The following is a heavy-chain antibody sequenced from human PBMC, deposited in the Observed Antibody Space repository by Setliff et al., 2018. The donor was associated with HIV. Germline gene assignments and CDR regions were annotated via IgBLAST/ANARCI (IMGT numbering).Heavy chain of an antibody. D-gene: IGHD3-10*01. CDR2: INPNSSDT. Sequence: GASVKVSCKASGYTFTGYYIHWVRQAPGQGLEWMAWINPNSSDTNYIQKFQGRVTMTRDTSINTAYMELSRLTSDDTAVYYCARGRGSGAFDIWGQGTMVTVSS. J-gene: IGHJ3*02. V-gene: IGHV1-2*02. CDR3: ARGRGSGAFDI. CDR1: GYTFTGYY.